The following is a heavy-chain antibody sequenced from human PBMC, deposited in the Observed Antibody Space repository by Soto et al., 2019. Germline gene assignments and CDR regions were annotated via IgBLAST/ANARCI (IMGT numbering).Heavy chain of an antibody. D-gene: IGHD4-17*01. CDR1: GFTFSSYA. J-gene: IGHJ4*02. CDR3: ARVATVVTPPSDY. V-gene: IGHV3-30*04. CDR2: ISGDGRKK. Sequence: QVQLVESGGGVVQPGRSLRLSCAASGFTFSSYAMHWVRQAPGKGLEWVAVISGDGRKKYYADSVKRRFTISRDNSENTLYLQMNSLRVEDTAVYYCARVATVVTPPSDYWGQGTLVSVSS.